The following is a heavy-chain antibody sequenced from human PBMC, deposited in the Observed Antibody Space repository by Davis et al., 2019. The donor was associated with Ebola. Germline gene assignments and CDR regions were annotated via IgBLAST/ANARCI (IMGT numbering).Heavy chain of an antibody. CDR3: ARGRTVTNYVDY. J-gene: IGHJ4*02. V-gene: IGHV3-48*02. D-gene: IGHD4-17*01. CDR2: ISSSGSTI. CDR1: GFTFSIYT. Sequence: GESLKISCAASGFTFSIYTMNWVRQAPGKGLEWVSSISSSGSTINYADSVKGRFTVSRDNAKNSLSLQMNSLRDEDTAVFYCARGRTVTNYVDYWGPGILVTVSS.